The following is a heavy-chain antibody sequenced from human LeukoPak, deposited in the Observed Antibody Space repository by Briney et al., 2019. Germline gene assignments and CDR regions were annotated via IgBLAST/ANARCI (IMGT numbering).Heavy chain of an antibody. CDR3: ARERGRLLDY. D-gene: IGHD2-15*01. J-gene: IGHJ4*02. CDR1: GASISSGGYF. CDR2: MHNSENA. Sequence: SSETLSLTCTVSGASISSGGYFWSWIRQHPGRGLEWIRYMHNSENADYNPSLKSRVSISVDTSKNQISLKVNSVTAADTAVYYCARERGRLLDYWGQGTLVTVSS. V-gene: IGHV4-31*03.